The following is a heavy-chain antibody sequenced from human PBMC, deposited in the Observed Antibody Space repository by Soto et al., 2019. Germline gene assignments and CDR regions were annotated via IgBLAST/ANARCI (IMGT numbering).Heavy chain of an antibody. V-gene: IGHV1-69*06. J-gene: IGHJ6*02. D-gene: IGHD1-7*01. CDR1: GGTFSSYA. CDR3: ARKGVESSTGTIRCTCFYYYGMDG. CDR2: IIPIFGTA. Sequence: QVQLVQSGAEVKKPGSSVKVSCKASGGTFSSYAISWVRQAPGQGLEWMGGIIPIFGTANYAQKFQGRVTITADKSTSTAYMELSSLRAEDTAVYYCARKGVESSTGTIRCTCFYYYGMDGWGQGTTVTVSS.